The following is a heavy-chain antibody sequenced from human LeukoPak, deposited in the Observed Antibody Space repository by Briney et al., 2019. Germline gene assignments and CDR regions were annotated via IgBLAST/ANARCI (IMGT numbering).Heavy chain of an antibody. CDR2: ISYDGKHK. CDR3: AREDDDNGIDV. Sequence: PGGSLRLSCAASGFTFSNYAMEWVRQAPGKGLEWVALISYDGKHKYYADSMKGRFTISRNNSKNTLYLQMNSLRAEDTAVYYCAREDDDNGIDVWGHGTTVTVSS. V-gene: IGHV3-30*04. D-gene: IGHD3-3*01. J-gene: IGHJ6*02. CDR1: GFTFSNYA.